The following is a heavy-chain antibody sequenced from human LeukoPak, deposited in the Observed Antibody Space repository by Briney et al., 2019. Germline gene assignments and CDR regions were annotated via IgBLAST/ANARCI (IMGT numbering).Heavy chain of an antibody. CDR1: GFTFSISA. Sequence: PGGSLRLSCAVSGFTFSISAMSWVRQAPGKGLEWVSGISGSGGETYYAESVKGRFTISRDNPKNTLYMQMNSLRVEDTALYYCAKGLSGNFDYWGQGTLVTVSS. V-gene: IGHV3-23*01. CDR3: AKGLSGNFDY. CDR2: ISGSGGET. J-gene: IGHJ4*02.